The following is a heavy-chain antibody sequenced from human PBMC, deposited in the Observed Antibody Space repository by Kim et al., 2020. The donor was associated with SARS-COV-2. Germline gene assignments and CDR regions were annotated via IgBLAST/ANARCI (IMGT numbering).Heavy chain of an antibody. CDR2: IDKDETTT. CDR3: ASRIADGVASDSRYYGLDV. J-gene: IGHJ6*02. D-gene: IGHD3-16*01. V-gene: IGHV3-74*01. Sequence: GGSLRLSCAASGFRFDSYWMHWVRQVPGKGLVWISRIDKDETTTNYADSVKGRFTVSRDNIKKMFYLQMTSLRIEDTGLYYCASRIADGVASDSRYYGLDVWGQGTTVIVSS. CDR1: GFRFDSYW.